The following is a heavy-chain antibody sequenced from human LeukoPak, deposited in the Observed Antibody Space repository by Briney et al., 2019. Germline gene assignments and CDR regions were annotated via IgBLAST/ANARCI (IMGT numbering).Heavy chain of an antibody. D-gene: IGHD3-9*01. CDR1: GFTFSSYG. J-gene: IGHJ4*02. CDR2: ISGSGGST. CDR3: ARDHRYGGLFDS. Sequence: GGTLRLSCAASGFTFSSYGMSWVRQAPGKGLEWVSAISGSGGSTYYVDSVKGRFTISRDNTKNSLYLQMNSLRAEDTAVYYCARDHRYGGLFDSWGQGILVTVSS. V-gene: IGHV3-23*01.